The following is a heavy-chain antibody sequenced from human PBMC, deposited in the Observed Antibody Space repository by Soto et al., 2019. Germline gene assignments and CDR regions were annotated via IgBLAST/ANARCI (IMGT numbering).Heavy chain of an antibody. CDR2: ISHDGSYK. CDR1: GFSFTTYV. J-gene: IGHJ3*02. Sequence: GESLKISCAASGFSFTTYVMHWVRQAPGKGLEWVAVISHDGSYKYYGDAVKGRFTISRDTSKNAVYLEMNSLRPEDTAVYYCAKGLLAIVGTTLPRDAFNIWGQGTMVTVSS. V-gene: IGHV3-30*18. D-gene: IGHD1-26*01. CDR3: AKGLLAIVGTTLPRDAFNI.